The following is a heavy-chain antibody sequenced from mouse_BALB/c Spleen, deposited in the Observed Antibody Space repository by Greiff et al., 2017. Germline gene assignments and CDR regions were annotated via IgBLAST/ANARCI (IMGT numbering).Heavy chain of an antibody. CDR1: GFTFSSYT. J-gene: IGHJ3*01. CDR3: ARHPGTKTWFAY. D-gene: IGHD4-1*01. CDR2: ISNGGGST. Sequence: EVQGVESGGGLVQPGGSLKLSCAASGFTFSSYTMSWVRQTPEKRLEWVAYISNGGGSTYYPDTVKGRFTISRDNAKNTLYLQMSSLKSEDTAMYYCARHPGTKTWFAYWGQGTLVTVSA. V-gene: IGHV5-12-2*01.